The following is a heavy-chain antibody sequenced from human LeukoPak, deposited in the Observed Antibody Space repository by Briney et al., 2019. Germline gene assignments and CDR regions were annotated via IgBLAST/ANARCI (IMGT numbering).Heavy chain of an antibody. CDR3: ARTATLVVPNDY. J-gene: IGHJ4*02. V-gene: IGHV3-48*03. Sequence: GGSLRLSSAASGFTFSSYEMNWVRQAPGKGLEWVSYISSSGSTIYYADSVKGRFTISRDNAKNSLYLQMNSLRAEDTAVYYCARTATLVVPNDYWGQGTLVTVSS. D-gene: IGHD2-15*01. CDR2: ISSSGSTI. CDR1: GFTFSSYE.